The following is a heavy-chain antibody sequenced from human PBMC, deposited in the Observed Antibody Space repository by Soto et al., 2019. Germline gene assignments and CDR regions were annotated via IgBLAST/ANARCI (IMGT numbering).Heavy chain of an antibody. CDR3: AKDRRIAYYYMDV. CDR1: GFIFSNFG. V-gene: IGHV3-30*18. D-gene: IGHD2-15*01. J-gene: IGHJ6*03. CDR2: ISYDGNKR. Sequence: QVQLVESGGGVVQPGGSLTLSCAASGFIFSNFGMHWVRQAPGKGLEWLAVISYDGNKRYYSDSVKGRFTISRDNSDNTLYLQMNTLKADDTAVYFCAKDRRIAYYYMDVWGRGSTVTVCS.